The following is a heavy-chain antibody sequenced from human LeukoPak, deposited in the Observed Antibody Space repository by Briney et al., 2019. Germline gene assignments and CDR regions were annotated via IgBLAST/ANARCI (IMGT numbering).Heavy chain of an antibody. CDR2: INHSGST. CDR3: AILRMVRGVTYYYYYMDA. J-gene: IGHJ6*03. D-gene: IGHD3-10*01. CDR1: GGSFSGYY. Sequence: SETLSLPCAVYGGSFSGYYWSWIRQPPGKGLEWIGEINHSGSTNYNPSLKSRVTISVDTSKNQFSLKLSSVTAADTAVYYCAILRMVRGVTYYYYYMDAWGKGTTVTVSS. V-gene: IGHV4-34*01.